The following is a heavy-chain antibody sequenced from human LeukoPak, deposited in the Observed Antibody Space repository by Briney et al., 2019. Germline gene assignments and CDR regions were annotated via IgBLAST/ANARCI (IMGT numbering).Heavy chain of an antibody. Sequence: SETLSLTCTVSGGSISSYYWSWIRQPPGKGLEWIGEINHSGSTNYNPSLKSRVTISVDTSKNQFSLKLSSVTAADTAVYYCARGPPGLLAYWGQGTLVTVSS. CDR1: GGSISSYY. J-gene: IGHJ4*02. CDR3: ARGPPGLLAY. CDR2: INHSGST. V-gene: IGHV4-34*01.